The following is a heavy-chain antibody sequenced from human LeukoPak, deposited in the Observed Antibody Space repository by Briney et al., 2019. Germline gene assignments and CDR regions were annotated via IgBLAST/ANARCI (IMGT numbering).Heavy chain of an antibody. V-gene: IGHV1-18*01. D-gene: IGHD3-3*01. J-gene: IGHJ6*03. Sequence: ASVKVSCKASGYTFTSYGISWVRQAPGQGLEWMGWISAYNGNTNYAQKLQGRVTMTTDTSTSTAYMELRSPRSDDTAVYYCARDGPDFWSGYPNPYYYYYMDVWGKGTTVTVSS. CDR2: ISAYNGNT. CDR3: ARDGPDFWSGYPNPYYYYYMDV. CDR1: GYTFTSYG.